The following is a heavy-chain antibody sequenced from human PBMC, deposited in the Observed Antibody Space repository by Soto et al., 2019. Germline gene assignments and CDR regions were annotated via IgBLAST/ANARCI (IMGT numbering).Heavy chain of an antibody. J-gene: IGHJ3*02. CDR1: GYTFTSYA. V-gene: IGHV1-3*01. Sequence: ASVKVSCKASGYTFTSYAMHWVRQAPGQRLEWMGWINAGNGNTKYSQKFQGRVTMTRDTSTSTVYMELSSLRSEDTAVFYCARDRGRSSSGYFDAFDIWGQGTMVTVSS. CDR3: ARDRGRSSSGYFDAFDI. CDR2: INAGNGNT. D-gene: IGHD3-22*01.